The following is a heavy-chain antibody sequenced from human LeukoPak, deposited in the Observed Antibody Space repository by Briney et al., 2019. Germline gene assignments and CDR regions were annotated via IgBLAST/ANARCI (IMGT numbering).Heavy chain of an antibody. D-gene: IGHD5-12*01. J-gene: IGHJ4*02. Sequence: GGSLRLSCAASGFTFSNYWMSWVRQAPGKGLEWVANIKQDGSEKYYVDSVKGRFTISRDNAKNSLYLQMNSLRAEDTAEYYCARGVWIVFDNWGQGTLVTVSS. V-gene: IGHV3-7*01. CDR2: IKQDGSEK. CDR1: GFTFSNYW. CDR3: ARGVWIVFDN.